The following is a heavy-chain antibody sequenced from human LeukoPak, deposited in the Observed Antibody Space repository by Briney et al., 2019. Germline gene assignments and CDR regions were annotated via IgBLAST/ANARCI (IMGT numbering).Heavy chain of an antibody. CDR2: IHFSGNT. D-gene: IGHD2-2*01. CDR1: GASISTYW. CDR3: ARAYVPGGIIDY. Sequence: SETLSLTCTVSGASISTYWWRWIRQPPGKGLEWIGYIHFSGNTNTKSSLKSRVTISADTSKNQFSLKLNSVSAVDTAVYYCARAYVPGGIIDYWGQGTLVTVSS. V-gene: IGHV4-59*01. J-gene: IGHJ4*02.